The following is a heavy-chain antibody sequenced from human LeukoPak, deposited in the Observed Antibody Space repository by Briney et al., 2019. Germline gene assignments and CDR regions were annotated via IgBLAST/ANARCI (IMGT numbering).Heavy chain of an antibody. J-gene: IGHJ5*02. CDR1: GFTFSSYA. CDR3: VKGLLYYYSSEPFDP. D-gene: IGHD3-10*01. CDR2: ISSNGGST. Sequence: GGSLRLSCSASGFTFSSYAMHWVRQAPGKGLEYVSAISSNGGSTYYADSVKGRFTISRDNSKNTLYLQMSSLRAEDTAVYYCVKGLLYYYSSEPFDPWGQGTLVTVSS. V-gene: IGHV3-64D*06.